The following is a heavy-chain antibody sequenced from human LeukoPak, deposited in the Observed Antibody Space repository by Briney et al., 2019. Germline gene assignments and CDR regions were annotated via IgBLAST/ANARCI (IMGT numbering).Heavy chain of an antibody. CDR1: GGSFSGYY. V-gene: IGHV4-34*01. Sequence: PSETLSLTCAVYGGSFSGYYWSWIRQPPGKGLEWIGEINHSGSTNYNPSLKSRVTISVDTSKNQFSLKLSSVTAADTAVYYCARYREGAPDYWGQGTLVTVSS. D-gene: IGHD1-26*01. CDR2: INHSGST. J-gene: IGHJ4*02. CDR3: ARYREGAPDY.